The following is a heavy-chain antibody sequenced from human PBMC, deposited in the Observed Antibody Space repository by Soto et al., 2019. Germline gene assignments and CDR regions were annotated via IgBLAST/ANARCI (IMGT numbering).Heavy chain of an antibody. CDR2: INAGNGNT. Sequence: QVQVVQSGAEVKKPGASVKVSCKASGYTFTKYAMHWVRQAPGQRPEWMGWINAGNGNTMHSEKFQGRVTFTRDTSANTAYMELSSLTSEDTAVYYCARDLGFCSTTSCYDYFDCWGQGTLVTVSS. J-gene: IGHJ4*02. V-gene: IGHV1-3*01. CDR3: ARDLGFCSTTSCYDYFDC. CDR1: GYTFTKYA. D-gene: IGHD2-2*01.